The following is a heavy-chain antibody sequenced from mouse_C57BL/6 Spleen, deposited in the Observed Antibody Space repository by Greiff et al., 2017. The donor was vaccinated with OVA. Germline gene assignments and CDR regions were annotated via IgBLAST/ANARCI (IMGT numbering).Heavy chain of an antibody. V-gene: IGHV1-54*01. J-gene: IGHJ2*01. CDR3: ARQPYYYYGSEDFDD. D-gene: IGHD1-1*01. Sequence: QVQLQQSGAELVRPGTSVKVSCKASGYAFTNYLIEWVKQRPGQGLEWIGVINPGSGGTNYNEKFKGKATLTADKSSSTDYMQLSSLTSEDSAVYVCARQPYYYYGSEDFDDWGQGTTLTVSS. CDR2: INPGSGGT. CDR1: GYAFTNYL.